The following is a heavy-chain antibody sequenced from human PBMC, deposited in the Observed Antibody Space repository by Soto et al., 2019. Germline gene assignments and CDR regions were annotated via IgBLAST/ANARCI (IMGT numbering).Heavy chain of an antibody. Sequence: QVQLVQSGAEVKKPGSSVKVSCKASGGTFSSYAISWVRQAPGQGLEWMGGIIPIFCTANYAQKFQGRVTITADEYTSTAYLELSSLRSEDTAVYYCARPQELHNYDYYDLAVWGQGNTVTVSS. CDR3: ARPQELHNYDYYDLAV. CDR2: IIPIFCTA. J-gene: IGHJ6*02. V-gene: IGHV1-69*12. CDR1: GGTFSSYA. D-gene: IGHD1-7*01.